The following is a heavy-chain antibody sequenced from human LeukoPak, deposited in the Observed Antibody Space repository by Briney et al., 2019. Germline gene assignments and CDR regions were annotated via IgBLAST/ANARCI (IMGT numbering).Heavy chain of an antibody. J-gene: IGHJ4*02. D-gene: IGHD2/OR15-2a*01. Sequence: SETLSLTCGVSGGSIDMTNYWSWVRQAPGKGLEWIGEIAHDGTRNYNASLRGRVAMSLDRANNQFSLSLTSVTAADTAVYYCTRENRPFCPFAYWGQGVLVTVSS. CDR3: TRENRPFCPFAY. CDR2: IAHDGTR. V-gene: IGHV4-4*02. CDR1: GGSIDMTNY.